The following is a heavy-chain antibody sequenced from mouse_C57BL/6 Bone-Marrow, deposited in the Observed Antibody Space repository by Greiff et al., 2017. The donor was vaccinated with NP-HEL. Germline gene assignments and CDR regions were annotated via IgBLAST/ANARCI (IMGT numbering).Heavy chain of an antibody. D-gene: IGHD2-2*01. J-gene: IGHJ4*01. CDR3: AGILYGYDAFYYAMDY. Sequence: VQLQQSGPGLVQPSQSLSITCTVSGFSLTSYGVHWVRQSPGKGLEWLGVIWRGGSTDYNAALISRLSISKDNSKIQVFFKMNSLQADDTAIYYCAGILYGYDAFYYAMDYWGQGTSVTVSS. CDR1: GFSLTSYG. CDR2: IWRGGST. V-gene: IGHV2-2*01.